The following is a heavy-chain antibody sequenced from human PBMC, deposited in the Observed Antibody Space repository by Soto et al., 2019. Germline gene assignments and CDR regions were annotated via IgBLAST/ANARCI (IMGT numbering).Heavy chain of an antibody. CDR2: LYYSVST. CDR3: ARDYDSSGWRTKRYEY. J-gene: IGHJ4*01. D-gene: IGHD3-22*01. V-gene: IGHV4-59*01. CDR1: GGSISTFY. Sequence: SETLSLTCTVSGGSISTFYWSWIRQPPGKGLEWIGYLYYSVSTNYNPSLKSRVTISVDTSKNEFSLKLSSVTPADTAMYYCARDYDSSGWRTKRYEYWGQRIMVTVSS.